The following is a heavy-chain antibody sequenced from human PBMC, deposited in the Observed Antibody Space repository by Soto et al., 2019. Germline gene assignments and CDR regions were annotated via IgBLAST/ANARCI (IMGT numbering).Heavy chain of an antibody. Sequence: SETLSLTCTVSGGSISSYYWSWIRQPPGKGLEWIGYIYYSGSTNYNPSLKSRVTISVDTSKNQFSLKLSSVTAADTAVYYCARVFSGYDSIYYYYYYMDVWGKGTTVTVSS. CDR2: IYYSGST. CDR1: GGSISSYY. CDR3: ARVFSGYDSIYYYYYYMDV. J-gene: IGHJ6*03. D-gene: IGHD5-12*01. V-gene: IGHV4-59*01.